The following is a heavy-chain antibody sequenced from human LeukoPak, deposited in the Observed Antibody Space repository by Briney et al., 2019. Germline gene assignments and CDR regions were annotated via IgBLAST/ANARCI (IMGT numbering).Heavy chain of an antibody. D-gene: IGHD6-19*01. Sequence: PGGSLRLSCAASGFTFSGYYMSWIRPASGKGLEWVSYISSSGSTIYYADSVKGRFTISRDNAKNSLYLQMNSLRAEDTAVYYCARGPYLGGWFDYWGQGTLVTVSS. CDR3: ARGPYLGGWFDY. CDR2: ISSSGSTI. V-gene: IGHV3-11*01. CDR1: GFTFSGYY. J-gene: IGHJ4*02.